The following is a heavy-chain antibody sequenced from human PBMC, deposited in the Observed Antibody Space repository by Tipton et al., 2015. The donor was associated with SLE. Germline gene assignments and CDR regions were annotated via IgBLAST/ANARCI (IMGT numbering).Heavy chain of an antibody. CDR1: GGPMSGHY. V-gene: IGHV4-59*11. J-gene: IGHJ4*02. Sequence: TLSLTCTVSGGPMSGHYWTWIRQPPGKGLEWIGFITSSGYTNYNPSLQSRVTISIDTSKNQCSLKLSSMSAADAAVYYCARDTTPIDYWGQGTLVTVSS. CDR3: ARDTTPIDY. CDR2: ITSSGYT. D-gene: IGHD1-1*01.